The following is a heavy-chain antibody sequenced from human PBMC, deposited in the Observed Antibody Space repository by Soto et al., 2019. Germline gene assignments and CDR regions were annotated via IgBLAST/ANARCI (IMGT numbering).Heavy chain of an antibody. V-gene: IGHV4-59*01. CDR2: IYDSGST. CDR1: GGSISSYY. D-gene: IGHD3-10*01. J-gene: IGHJ3*02. CDR3: ARDVRLTYYYGSGNYYNYDAFDI. Sequence: SETLSLTCTVSGGSISSYYWSWIRQPPGKGLEWIGYIYDSGSTNYSPSLKSRVTISVDTSKNQFSLKLSSVTAADTAVYYCARDVRLTYYYGSGNYYNYDAFDIWGQGTLVTVSS.